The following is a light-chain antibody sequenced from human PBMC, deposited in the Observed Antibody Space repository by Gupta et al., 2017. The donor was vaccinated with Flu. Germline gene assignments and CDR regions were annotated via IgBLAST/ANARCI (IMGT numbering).Light chain of an antibody. V-gene: IGKV3-15*01. CDR1: QSVSSN. J-gene: IGKJ5*01. CDR3: QQYNNWPPIT. CDR2: GAS. Sequence: EIVMTQSPATLSVSPGERATLSCRASQSVSSNLAWYQQKPGQAPRLLIYGASTRDTGIPARFSGSGSGKEFTLTISSRQSEDFAVYYCQQYNNWPPITFGQGTRMEIK.